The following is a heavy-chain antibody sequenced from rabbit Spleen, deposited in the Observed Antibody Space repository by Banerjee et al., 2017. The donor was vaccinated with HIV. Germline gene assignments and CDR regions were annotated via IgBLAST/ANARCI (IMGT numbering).Heavy chain of an antibody. CDR3: ARDSGSSFSSYGMDL. Sequence: QSLEESGGDLVKPGASLTLTCTASGFSFSRSYDMCWVRQAPGKGLEWIACIYADSSGSTYYASWAKGRFTISRTSSTTVTLEMTSLTAADTATYFCARDSGSSFSSYGMDLWGQGTLVTVS. D-gene: IGHD8-1*01. CDR2: IYADSSGST. V-gene: IGHV1S40*01. CDR1: GFSFSRSYD. J-gene: IGHJ6*01.